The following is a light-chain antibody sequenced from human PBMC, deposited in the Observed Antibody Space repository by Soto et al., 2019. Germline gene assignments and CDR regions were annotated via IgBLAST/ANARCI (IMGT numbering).Light chain of an antibody. J-gene: IGKJ1*01. V-gene: IGKV1-39*01. CDR3: QQSYSTPRT. Sequence: DIQMTQSPSSLSASVGDRVTITCRASQSISSYLNWYQQKPGKAPKLLIYAASSLQSGVPSRFSCTGSGTDFTLTISSLQPEDFAPYYCQQSYSTPRTFGQGTQVEIK. CDR1: QSISSY. CDR2: AAS.